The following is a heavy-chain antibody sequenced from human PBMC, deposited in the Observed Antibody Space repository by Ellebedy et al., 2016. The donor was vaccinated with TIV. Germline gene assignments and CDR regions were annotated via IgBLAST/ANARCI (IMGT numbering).Heavy chain of an antibody. CDR2: INHDGST. CDR3: ARHYLLSSTFDL. V-gene: IGHV4-4*02. CDR1: GASISHW. Sequence: MPSETLSLTCAVSGASISHWSSWVRQPLGKGLEWIGEINHDGSTNSNPSLRSRVTITLDRSKNQFSLEVTSVTAADTALYYCARHYLLSSTFDLWGQGTMVTVSS. J-gene: IGHJ3*01. D-gene: IGHD3-10*01.